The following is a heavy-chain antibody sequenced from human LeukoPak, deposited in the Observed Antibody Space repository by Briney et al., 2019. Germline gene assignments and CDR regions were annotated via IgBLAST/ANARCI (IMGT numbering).Heavy chain of an antibody. V-gene: IGHV3-66*01. CDR2: IYSGGTT. CDR1: GFTVSSNY. Sequence: GGSLRLSCAASGFTVSSNYMSWVRQAPGKGLEWVSVIYSGGTTYYADSVKGRFTISKDNSKNTLYLQMSSLRAEDTAVYYCARDLYVDIVAPSGMDVWGQGTTVTVSS. J-gene: IGHJ6*02. D-gene: IGHD5-12*01. CDR3: ARDLYVDIVAPSGMDV.